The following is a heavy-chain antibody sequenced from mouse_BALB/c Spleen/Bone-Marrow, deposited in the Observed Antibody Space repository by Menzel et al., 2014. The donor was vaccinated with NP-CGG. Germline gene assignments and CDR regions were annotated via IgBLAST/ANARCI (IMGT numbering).Heavy chain of an antibody. Sequence: EVMLVESGPGLVKPSQSLSLTCTVTGYSITSDYAWNWIRQFPGNKLEWMGYINYSGSTSYNPSLKSRISITRDTSKNQFFLQLNSVTTEDTATYYCVRSSYVMDYWGQGTSVTVSS. CDR2: INYSGST. J-gene: IGHJ4*01. CDR3: VRSSYVMDY. CDR1: GYSITSDYA. V-gene: IGHV3-2*02.